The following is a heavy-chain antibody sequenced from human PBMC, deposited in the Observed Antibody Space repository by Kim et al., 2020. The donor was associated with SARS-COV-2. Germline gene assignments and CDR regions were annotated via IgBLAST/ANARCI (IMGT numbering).Heavy chain of an antibody. Sequence: GGSLRLSCAASGFTFSSYAMSWVRQAPGKGLEWVSVIYSGGSSTYYADSVKGRFTISRDNSKNTLYLQMNSLRAEDTAVYYCAKVGITMVRNKMDYYYYGMDVWGQGTTVTVSS. V-gene: IGHV3-23*03. CDR2: IYSGGSST. J-gene: IGHJ6*02. D-gene: IGHD3-10*01. CDR1: GFTFSSYA. CDR3: AKVGITMVRNKMDYYYYGMDV.